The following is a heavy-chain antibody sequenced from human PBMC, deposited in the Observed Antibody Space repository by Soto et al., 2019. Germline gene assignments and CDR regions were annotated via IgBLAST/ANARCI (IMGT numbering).Heavy chain of an antibody. CDR2: IDPSDSYT. CDR1: GYSFTSYW. J-gene: IGHJ3*02. Sequence: GESLKISCKGSGYSFTSYWISWVRQMPGKGLEWMGRIDPSDSYTNYSPSFQGHVTISADKSISTAYLQWSSLKASDTAMYYCARVGGCSGGSCYSDDAFDIWGQGTMVTVSS. CDR3: ARVGGCSGGSCYSDDAFDI. D-gene: IGHD2-15*01. V-gene: IGHV5-10-1*01.